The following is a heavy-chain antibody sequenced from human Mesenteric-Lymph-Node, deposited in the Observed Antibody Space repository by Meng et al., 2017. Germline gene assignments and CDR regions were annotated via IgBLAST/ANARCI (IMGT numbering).Heavy chain of an antibody. D-gene: IGHD3-10*01. CDR3: ARTGRVRGVGVDY. CDR1: GYTFTSYG. Sequence: ASVKVSCKASGYTFTSYGISWVRQAPGQGLEWMGWISAYNGNTNYAQKLQGRVTMTTDTSTSTDYMELRSLRSDDTAVYYCARTGRVRGVGVDYWGQGTLVTVSS. V-gene: IGHV1-18*01. J-gene: IGHJ4*02. CDR2: ISAYNGNT.